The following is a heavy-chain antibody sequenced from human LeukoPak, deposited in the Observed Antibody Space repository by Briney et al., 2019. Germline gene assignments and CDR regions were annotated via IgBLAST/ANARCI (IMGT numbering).Heavy chain of an antibody. D-gene: IGHD3-22*01. Sequence: GASVKVSCKASGYTFTSYDINWVRQATGQGLEWMGWMNPNSGNTGYAQKFQGRVTITRNTSISTAYMELSSLRSEDTAVYYCARVGYYESSGYYSRPTYYYFGMDVWGQGTTVIVSS. CDR3: ARVGYYESSGYYSRPTYYYFGMDV. CDR2: MNPNSGNT. V-gene: IGHV1-8*03. CDR1: GYTFTSYD. J-gene: IGHJ6*02.